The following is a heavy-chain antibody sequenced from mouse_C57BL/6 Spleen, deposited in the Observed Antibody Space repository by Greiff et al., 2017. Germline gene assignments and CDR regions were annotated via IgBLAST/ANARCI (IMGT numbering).Heavy chain of an antibody. V-gene: IGHV1-15*01. Sequence: VKLMESGAELVRPGASVTLSCKASGYTFTDYEMHWVKQTPVHGLEWIGAIDPETGGTAYNQKFKGKAILTADKSSSTAYMELRSLTSEDSAVYYCTRWGGSSYLDYWGQGTTLTVSS. CDR2: IDPETGGT. CDR1: GYTFTDYE. CDR3: TRWGGSSYLDY. J-gene: IGHJ2*01. D-gene: IGHD1-1*01.